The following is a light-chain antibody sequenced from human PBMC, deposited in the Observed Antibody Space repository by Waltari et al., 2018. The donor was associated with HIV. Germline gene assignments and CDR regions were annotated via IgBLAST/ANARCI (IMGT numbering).Light chain of an antibody. CDR1: SSNIGAGYD. J-gene: IGLJ3*02. CDR2: GSI. V-gene: IGLV1-40*01. CDR3: QSYDSSLSGSWV. Sequence: QSVLTQPPSVSGAPGQRVTLPCPGSSSNIGAGYDVHWSQQLPGTAPKLLIYGSINRPSGVPDRFSGSKSGTSASLAITGLQAEDEADYYCQSYDSSLSGSWVFGGGTKLTVL.